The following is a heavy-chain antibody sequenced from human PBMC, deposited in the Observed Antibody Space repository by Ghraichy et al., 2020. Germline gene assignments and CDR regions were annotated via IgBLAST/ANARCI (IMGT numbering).Heavy chain of an antibody. CDR1: GFIFSRYW. V-gene: IGHV3-7*01. CDR3: ARDLGLGSPSDY. CDR2: IKEDGGEK. Sequence: GGSLRLSCAASGFIFSRYWMSWVRQAPGQGLEWVANIKEDGGEKYFLDSVRRRFTISRDNAKNSLFLQMNNLRAEDTGVYYCARDLGLGSPSDYWGQGTGVTVSS. J-gene: IGHJ4*02. D-gene: IGHD7-27*01.